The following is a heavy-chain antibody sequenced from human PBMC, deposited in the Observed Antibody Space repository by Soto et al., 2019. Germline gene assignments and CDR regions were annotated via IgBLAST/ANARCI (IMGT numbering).Heavy chain of an antibody. CDR1: GGSISSSSYY. CDR2: IYYSGST. V-gene: IGHV4-39*01. D-gene: IGHD5-18*01. Sequence: SETLSLTCTVSGGSISSSSYYWGWIRQPPGKGLEWIGSIYYSGSTYYNPSLKSRVTISVDTSKNQFSLKLSSVTAADTAVYYCARRPTDGYSYGYLISNWFDPWGQGTLVTVSS. J-gene: IGHJ5*02. CDR3: ARRPTDGYSYGYLISNWFDP.